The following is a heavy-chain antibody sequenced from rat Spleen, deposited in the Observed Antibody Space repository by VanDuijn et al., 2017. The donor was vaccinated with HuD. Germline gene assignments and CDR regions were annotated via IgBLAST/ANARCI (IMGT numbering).Heavy chain of an antibody. J-gene: IGHJ3*01. CDR1: GFSLTSYH. CDR3: ARAHTTDYYYPNWFAY. CDR2: ISSGGST. D-gene: IGHD1-6*01. Sequence: QVQLKESGPGLVQPSQTLSLTCTVSGFSLTSYHVHWVRQPPGKGLEWIAAISSGGSTYYNSALKSRLSISRDTSKSQVFLKMNSLQTEDTATYYCARAHTTDYYYPNWFAYWGPGTLVTVSS. V-gene: IGHV2S12*01.